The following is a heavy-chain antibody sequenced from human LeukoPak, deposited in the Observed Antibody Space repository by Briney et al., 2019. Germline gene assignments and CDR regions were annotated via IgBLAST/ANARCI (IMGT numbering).Heavy chain of an antibody. J-gene: IGHJ5*02. CDR1: GYTFTSYY. CDR2: INPSGGST. D-gene: IGHD2-2*02. Sequence: ASVKVSCKASGYTFTSYYMHWVRQAPGQGLEWMGIINPSGGSTSYAQKFQGRVTITADKSTSTAYMELSSLRSEDTAVYYCARAPNCSSTSCYSEAFDPWGQGTLVTVSS. CDR3: ARAPNCSSTSCYSEAFDP. V-gene: IGHV1-46*01.